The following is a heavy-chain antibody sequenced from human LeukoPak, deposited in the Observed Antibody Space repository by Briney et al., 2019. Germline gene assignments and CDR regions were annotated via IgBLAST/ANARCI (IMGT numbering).Heavy chain of an antibody. CDR1: GFIFDTYG. J-gene: IGHJ5*02. CDR3: GKDSYVGVNWFDP. D-gene: IGHD1-26*01. CDR2: ISGSAARV. V-gene: IGHV3-23*01. Sequence: GGSLRLSCAASGFIFDTYGMHWVRQAPGKGLEWVSAISGSAARVFYSDSVKGRFTISRDNSKNMVYLQMNSLRAEDTAVYYCGKDSYVGVNWFDPRGQGILVTVSS.